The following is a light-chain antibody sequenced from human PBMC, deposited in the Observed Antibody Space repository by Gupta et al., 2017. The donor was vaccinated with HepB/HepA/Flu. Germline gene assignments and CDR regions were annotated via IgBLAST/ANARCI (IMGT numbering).Light chain of an antibody. CDR3: QQSYSTLIT. J-gene: IGKJ5*01. CDR1: QSISSY. Sequence: DIQMTQSPSSLSASVGDRVTITCRASQSISSYLNWYQQKPGKAPKLLIYAASSLQSGVPSRFSGSGSGTXFTLTIXRLQPEDFATYYCQQSYSTLITFGXGTRLEIK. CDR2: AAS. V-gene: IGKV1-39*01.